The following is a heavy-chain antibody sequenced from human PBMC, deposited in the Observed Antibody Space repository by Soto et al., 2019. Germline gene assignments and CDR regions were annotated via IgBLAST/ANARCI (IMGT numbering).Heavy chain of an antibody. CDR2: ISYDGSNK. CDR1: GFTFSSYA. D-gene: IGHD1-1*01. J-gene: IGHJ6*02. Sequence: QVQLVESGGGVVQPGRSLRLSCAASGFTFSSYAMHWVRQAPGKGLEWVAVISYDGSNKYYADSVKGRFTISRDNSKNMLYLQRNSLRAEDTAVYYCARDRLRYNWNDFPYYYYGRDVWGQGTTVTVSS. V-gene: IGHV3-30-3*01. CDR3: ARDRLRYNWNDFPYYYYGRDV.